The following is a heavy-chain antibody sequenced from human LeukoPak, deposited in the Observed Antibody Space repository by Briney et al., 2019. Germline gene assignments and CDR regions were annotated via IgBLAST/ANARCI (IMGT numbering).Heavy chain of an antibody. CDR3: ARGLVTMVRGGAQFYTH. J-gene: IGHJ4*02. CDR2: INHSGST. V-gene: IGHV4-34*01. Sequence: SETLSLTCAVYGGSFSGYYWSWIRQPPGKGLEWIGEINHSGSTNYNPSLKSRVTISVDTSKNQFSLKLSPVTAADTAVYYCARGLVTMVRGGAQFYTHWGQGTLVTVSS. CDR1: GGSFSGYY. D-gene: IGHD3-10*01.